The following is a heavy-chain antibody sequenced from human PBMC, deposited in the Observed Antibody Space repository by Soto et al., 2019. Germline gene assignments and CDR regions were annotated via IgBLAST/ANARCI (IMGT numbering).Heavy chain of an antibody. CDR2: INPHSAST. Sequence: ASEKVSCKASGYTFTDSLMHWVRQAPGQGLEWLGWINPHSASTNYAQKFQGRVTMTRDTSISTAYMELSSLRSDDTVGYYCARDINACLVIERWFNPWGQGTLVTVSS. CDR1: GYTFTDSL. V-gene: IGHV1-2*02. CDR3: ARDINACLVIERWFNP. D-gene: IGHD3-16*02. J-gene: IGHJ5*02.